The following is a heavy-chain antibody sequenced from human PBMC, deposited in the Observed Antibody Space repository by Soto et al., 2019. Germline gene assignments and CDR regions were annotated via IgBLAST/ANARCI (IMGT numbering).Heavy chain of an antibody. CDR3: ARAGAPPVTFDY. CDR2: IYHSGST. D-gene: IGHD4-4*01. J-gene: IGHJ4*02. V-gene: IGHV4-30-2*01. Sequence: SETLSLTCAVSGGSISSGGYSWSWIRQPPGKGLEWIGYIYHSGSTYYNPSLKSRVTISVDRSKNQFSLKLSSVTAADTAVYYCARAGAPPVTFDYWGQGTLVTVSS. CDR1: GGSISSGGYS.